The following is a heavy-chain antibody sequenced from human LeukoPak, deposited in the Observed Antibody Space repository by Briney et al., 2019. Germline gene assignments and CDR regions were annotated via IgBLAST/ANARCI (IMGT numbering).Heavy chain of an antibody. J-gene: IGHJ5*02. V-gene: IGHV1-46*01. Sequence: GASVKVSCKASGYTFISYYMHWVRQAPGQGLEWMGAINPSGGSTSYAQKFQGRVTMTRDTSTSTVYMELSSLRSEDTAVYYCALGYCSSTSCYEDWFDPWGQGTLVTVSS. CDR2: INPSGGST. CDR3: ALGYCSSTSCYEDWFDP. D-gene: IGHD2-2*01. CDR1: GYTFISYY.